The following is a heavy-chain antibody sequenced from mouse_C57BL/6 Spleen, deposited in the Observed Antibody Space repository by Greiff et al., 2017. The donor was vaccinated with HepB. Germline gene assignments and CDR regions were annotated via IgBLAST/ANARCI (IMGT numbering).Heavy chain of an antibody. CDR2: FHPYNDDT. Sequence: LQQSGAELVKPGASVKMSCKASGYTFTTYPIEWMKQNHGKSLEWIGNFHPYNDDTKYNEKFKGKATLTVEKSSSTVYLELSRLTSDDSAVYYCARRYYGSSYEWYFDVWGTGTTVTVSS. CDR3: ARRYYGSSYEWYFDV. CDR1: GYTFTTYP. J-gene: IGHJ1*03. D-gene: IGHD1-1*01. V-gene: IGHV1-47*01.